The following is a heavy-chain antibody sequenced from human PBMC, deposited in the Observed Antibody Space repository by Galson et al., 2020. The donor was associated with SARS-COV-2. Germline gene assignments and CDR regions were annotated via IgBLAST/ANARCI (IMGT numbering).Heavy chain of an antibody. CDR3: AREGCSGGSCTILDY. V-gene: IGHV4-31*03. D-gene: IGHD2-15*01. Sequence: SETLSLTCPVSGGSISSGGYYWSWIRQHPGKGLEWIGYTYYSGSTYYNPSLKSRVTISVDTSKNQFSLKLSSVTAADTAVYYCAREGCSGGSCTILDYWGQGTLVTVSS. J-gene: IGHJ4*02. CDR2: TYYSGST. CDR1: GGSISSGGYY.